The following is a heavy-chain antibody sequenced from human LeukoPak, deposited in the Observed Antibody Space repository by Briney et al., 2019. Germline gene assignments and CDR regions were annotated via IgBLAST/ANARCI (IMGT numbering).Heavy chain of an antibody. J-gene: IGHJ4*02. D-gene: IGHD1-14*01. V-gene: IGHV3-48*03. CDR2: IGNTGRTI. CDR3: VSGDRYFFDY. Sequence: GGSLRLSCAPSGFRFSRYEMNWVRRAPGRRLEWVSYIGNTGRTIYYVDSVKGRFTVSRDNAKNSLYLQMNSLRAEDTAIYYCVSGDRYFFDYWGQGTLVTASS. CDR1: GFRFSRYE.